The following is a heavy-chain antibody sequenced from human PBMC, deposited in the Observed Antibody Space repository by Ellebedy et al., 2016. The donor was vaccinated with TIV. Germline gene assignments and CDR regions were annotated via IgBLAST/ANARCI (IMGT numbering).Heavy chain of an antibody. CDR2: FYHSGST. V-gene: IGHV4-4*02. D-gene: IGHD6-19*01. CDR1: GGSISSSNW. Sequence: MPGGSLRLSCGVSGGSISSSNWWSWVRQPPGKGLEWIGEFYHSGSTNYNPSLKSRVTISVDKSKNQFSLKLSSVTAADTAVYYCARELVAGRVFDYWGQGTLVTVSS. CDR3: ARELVAGRVFDY. J-gene: IGHJ4*02.